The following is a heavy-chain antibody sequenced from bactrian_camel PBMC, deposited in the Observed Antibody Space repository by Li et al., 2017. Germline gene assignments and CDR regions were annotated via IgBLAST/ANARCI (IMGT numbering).Heavy chain of an antibody. CDR1: GNTDSSNC. V-gene: IGHV3S53*01. CDR3: AAECLEPDEYNY. J-gene: IGHJ4*01. D-gene: IGHD1*01. CDR2: TDSDGTT. Sequence: HVQLVESGGGSMETGGSLRLSCASSGNTDSSNCMGWFRQAPGKEREGVAATDSDGTTTYADSVKGRFTISKDNAKKLLYLQMASLKPEDTGRYYCAAECLEPDEYNYWGPGTQV.